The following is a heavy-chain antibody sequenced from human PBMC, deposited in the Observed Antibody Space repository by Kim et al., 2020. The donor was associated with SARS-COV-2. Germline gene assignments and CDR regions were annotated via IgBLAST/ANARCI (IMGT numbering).Heavy chain of an antibody. V-gene: IGHV3-11*06. CDR3: ARLGYCSSAGCYHLSVYFDY. Sequence: RFTISRDNAKNSLNLQMNSLRAEDTAVYYCARLGYCSSAGCYHLSVYFDYWGQGTLVTVSS. J-gene: IGHJ4*02. D-gene: IGHD2-2*01.